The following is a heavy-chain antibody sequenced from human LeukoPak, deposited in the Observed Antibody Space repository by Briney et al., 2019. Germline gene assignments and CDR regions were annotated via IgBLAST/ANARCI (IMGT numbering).Heavy chain of an antibody. Sequence: GGSLRLSCAASGFTFSTYAMSWVRQAPGKGLEWVSAISGSGGSTYYADSVKGRFTISRDNSKNTLYLQMNSLRAEDTAVYYCAKALSARPVTYVDYWGQGTLVTVSS. D-gene: IGHD5-18*01. CDR2: ISGSGGST. V-gene: IGHV3-23*01. CDR1: GFTFSTYA. J-gene: IGHJ4*02. CDR3: AKALSARPVTYVDY.